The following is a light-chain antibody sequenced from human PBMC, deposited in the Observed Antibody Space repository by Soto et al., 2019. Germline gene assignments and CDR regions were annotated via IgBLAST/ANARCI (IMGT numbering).Light chain of an antibody. V-gene: IGLV2-23*02. CDR1: SSDVGSYNL. CDR2: EVS. CDR3: CVYAGCNPFYC. Sequence: QSALTQPASVSGSPGQSITISCTGTSSDVGSYNLVSWYQQHPGKAPKLMIYEVSKRPSGVSNRFSGSKSGNTASLTISGVQAEDEDDYYCCVYAGCNPFYCFGTGTNVTVL. J-gene: IGLJ1*01.